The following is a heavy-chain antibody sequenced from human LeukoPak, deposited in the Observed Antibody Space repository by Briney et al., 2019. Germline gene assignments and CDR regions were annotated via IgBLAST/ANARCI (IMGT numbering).Heavy chain of an antibody. Sequence: PGGSLRLSCAASGFTFSSYWMSWVRQAPGKGLEWVANLKQDGSEKFYVDSVKGRFTISRDNAKNSLYLQMNSLRAEDTAVYYCAKDPGDYYDSSGYYYDCWGQGTLVTVSS. J-gene: IGHJ4*02. CDR2: LKQDGSEK. CDR1: GFTFSSYW. CDR3: AKDPGDYYDSSGYYYDC. V-gene: IGHV3-7*03. D-gene: IGHD3-22*01.